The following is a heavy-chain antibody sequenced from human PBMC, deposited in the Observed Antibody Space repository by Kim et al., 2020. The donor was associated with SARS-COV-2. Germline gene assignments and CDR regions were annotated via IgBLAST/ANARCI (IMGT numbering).Heavy chain of an antibody. Sequence: SETLSLTCTVSGGSISSSSYYWGWIRQPPGKGLEWIGSIYYSGSTYYNPSLKSRVTISVDTSKNQFSLKLSSVTAADTAVYYCATKGYCSGGSCYFLPFVNYYGMDVWGQGTTVTVSS. V-gene: IGHV4-39*01. CDR1: GGSISSSSYY. CDR2: IYYSGST. D-gene: IGHD2-15*01. J-gene: IGHJ6*02. CDR3: ATKGYCSGGSCYFLPFVNYYGMDV.